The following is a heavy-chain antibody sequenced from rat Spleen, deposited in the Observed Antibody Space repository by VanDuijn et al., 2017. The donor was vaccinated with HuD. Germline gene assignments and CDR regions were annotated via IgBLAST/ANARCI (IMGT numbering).Heavy chain of an antibody. Sequence: EVQLVESGGGLVQPGRSLKLSCAASEFTFSSFAMAWVRQAPKKGLEWVASISVGGGNSYYRDSVKGRFTISRDIAKSTLYLQMDSLGSEDTATYYCAPCFDYWGQGVMVAVSS. J-gene: IGHJ2*01. CDR2: ISVGGGNS. CDR1: EFTFSSFA. CDR3: APCFDY. V-gene: IGHV5-25*01.